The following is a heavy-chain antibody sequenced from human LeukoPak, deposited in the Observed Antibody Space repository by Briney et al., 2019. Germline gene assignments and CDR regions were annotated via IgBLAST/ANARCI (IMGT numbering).Heavy chain of an antibody. J-gene: IGHJ4*02. CDR1: GFTLSSYG. CDR3: ARDARVGATYFDY. Sequence: GGSLRLSCAASGFTLSSYGMHWVRQAPGKGLEWVAFIRYDGSNKYYADSVKGRFTISRDNSKKTLYLQMNSLRAEDTAVYYCARDARVGATYFDYWGQGTLVTVSS. D-gene: IGHD1-26*01. V-gene: IGHV3-30*02. CDR2: IRYDGSNK.